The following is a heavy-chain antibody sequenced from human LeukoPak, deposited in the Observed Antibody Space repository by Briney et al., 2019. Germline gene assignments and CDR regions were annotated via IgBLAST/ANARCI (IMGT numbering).Heavy chain of an antibody. J-gene: IGHJ4*02. CDR3: ARDLGGYCSSTSCYRAAVY. D-gene: IGHD2-2*02. CDR1: GYTFTSYG. V-gene: IGHV1-18*01. Sequence: GASAKVSCKASGYTFTSYGISWVRQAPGQGLEWMGWISAYNGNTNYAQKLQGRVTMTTDTSTSTAYMELRSLRSDDTAVYYCARDLGGYCSSTSCYRAAVYWGQGTLVTVSS. CDR2: ISAYNGNT.